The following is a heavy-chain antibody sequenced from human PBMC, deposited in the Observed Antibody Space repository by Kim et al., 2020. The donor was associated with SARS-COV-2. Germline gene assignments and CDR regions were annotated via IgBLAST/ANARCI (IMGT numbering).Heavy chain of an antibody. J-gene: IGHJ4*02. Sequence: GGSLRLSCAASGFTFSSYSMNWVRQAPGKGLEWVSYISSSSSTIYYADSVKGRFTISRDNAKNSLYLQMNSLRDEDTAVYYCAREDRVPAAIYAFDYWGQGTLVTVSS. CDR2: ISSSSSTI. CDR1: GFTFSSYS. V-gene: IGHV3-48*02. CDR3: AREDRVPAAIYAFDY. D-gene: IGHD2-2*01.